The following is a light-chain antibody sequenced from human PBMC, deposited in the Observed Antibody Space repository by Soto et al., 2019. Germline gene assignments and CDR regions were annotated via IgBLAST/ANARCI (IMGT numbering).Light chain of an antibody. V-gene: IGKV1-39*01. CDR2: GTS. CDR3: QQTFTTPCS. CDR1: QSIIRY. J-gene: IGKJ2*04. Sequence: DIQMTQSPSSLSASVGDIVTITCRASQSIIRYLNWYQQKPGKAPNLLIYGTSSLQSGVPSRFSGSGSGTDFTLTISTLQPEDFATYYCQQTFTTPCSFGQGTKLETK.